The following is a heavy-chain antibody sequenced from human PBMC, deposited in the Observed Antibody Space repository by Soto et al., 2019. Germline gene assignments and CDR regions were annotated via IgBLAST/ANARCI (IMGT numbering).Heavy chain of an antibody. CDR3: ARGVVPAAMRYYYGMDV. J-gene: IGHJ6*02. Sequence: GGSLRLSCAASGFTFSSYGMHWVRQAPGKGLEWVAVIWYDGSNKYYADSVKGRFTISRDNSKNTLYLQMNSLRAEDTAVYYCARGVVPAAMRYYYGMDVWGQGTTVTVSS. CDR2: IWYDGSNK. CDR1: GFTFSSYG. D-gene: IGHD2-2*01. V-gene: IGHV3-33*01.